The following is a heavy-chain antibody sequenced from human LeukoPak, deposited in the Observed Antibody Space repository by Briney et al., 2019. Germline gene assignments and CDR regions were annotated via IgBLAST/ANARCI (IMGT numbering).Heavy chain of an antibody. J-gene: IGHJ4*02. V-gene: IGHV3-23*01. D-gene: IGHD2-8*01. CDR2: ISGRGGRT. CDR3: AKDQIVLMVYANGLDY. CDR1: GFTFRDYY. Sequence: GGSLRLSCTASGFTFRDYYVTWIRQAPGKGLEWVSGISGRGGRTYYAGSVKGRFTISRDNSKNTLYLQMNSLRAEDTAVYYCAKDQIVLMVYANGLDYWGQGTLVTVSS.